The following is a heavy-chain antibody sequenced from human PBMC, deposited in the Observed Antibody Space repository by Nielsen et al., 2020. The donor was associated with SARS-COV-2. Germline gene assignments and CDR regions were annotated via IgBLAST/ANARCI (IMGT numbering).Heavy chain of an antibody. CDR1: GFSLSTSGMC. CDR3: ARITIAAAGPGDYYYGMDV. J-gene: IGHJ6*02. V-gene: IGHV2-70*11. D-gene: IGHD6-13*01. CDR2: IDWDDDK. Sequence: SGPTLVKPTQTLTLTCTFSGFSLSTSGMCVSWVRQPPGKALEWLARIDWDDDKYYSTSLKTRLTISKDTSKNQVVLAMTNMDPVDTATYYCARITIAAAGPGDYYYGMDVWGQGTTVTVSS.